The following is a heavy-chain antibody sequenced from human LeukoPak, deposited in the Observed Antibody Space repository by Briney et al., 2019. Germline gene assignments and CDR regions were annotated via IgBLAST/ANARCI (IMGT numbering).Heavy chain of an antibody. CDR1: GYTFTSYY. CDR3: ARVYSSSRVEYGMDV. V-gene: IGHV1-46*01. CDR2: INPSGGST. D-gene: IGHD6-6*01. Sequence: ASVKVSCKASGYTFTSYYMHWVRQAPGQGLEWMGIINPSGGSTSYAQKFQGRVTMTRGTSTSTVYMELSSLRSEDTAVYYCARVYSSSRVEYGMDVWGQGTTVTVSS. J-gene: IGHJ6*02.